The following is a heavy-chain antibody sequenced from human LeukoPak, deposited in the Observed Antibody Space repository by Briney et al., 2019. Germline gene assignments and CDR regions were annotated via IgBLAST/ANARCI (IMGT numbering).Heavy chain of an antibody. CDR2: INHSGST. Sequence: SETLSLTCAVYGGSSSGYYWSWIRQPPGKGLEWIGEINHSGSTNYNPSLKSRVTISVDTSKNQFSLKLISVTAAVTAVYYCATQDRYGSINWFDPWGQGTLVTVSS. CDR3: ATQDRYGSINWFDP. CDR1: GGSSSGYY. V-gene: IGHV4-34*01. J-gene: IGHJ5*02. D-gene: IGHD6-13*01.